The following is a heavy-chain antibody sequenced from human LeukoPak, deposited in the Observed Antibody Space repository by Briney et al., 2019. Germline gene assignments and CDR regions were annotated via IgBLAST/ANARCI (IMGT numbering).Heavy chain of an antibody. CDR1: GGTFGSYG. Sequence: SVKVSCKASGGTFGSYGLNWVRQAPGQGLEWMGGIIPILGTAKYAQKLQGRVTITADESTNTGYMELSSLRSEDTAVYYCARGLYCSSSTSCYDYGMDVWGQGTTVTVSS. CDR3: ARGLYCSSSTSCYDYGMDV. J-gene: IGHJ6*02. D-gene: IGHD2-2*01. V-gene: IGHV1-69*01. CDR2: IIPILGTA.